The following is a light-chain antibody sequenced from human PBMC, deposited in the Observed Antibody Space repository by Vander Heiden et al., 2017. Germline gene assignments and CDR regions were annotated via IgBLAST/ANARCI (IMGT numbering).Light chain of an antibody. Sequence: DIQITQSPSTLSASVGDRVTITCRARQSISSWLAWYQQKPGKAPKLLIYDASSLESGVPSRFSGSGSGTEFTLTISSLQPDDFATYYCQQYNSYSPTWTFGQGTKVEIK. CDR3: QQYNSYSPTWT. V-gene: IGKV1-5*01. CDR2: DAS. J-gene: IGKJ1*01. CDR1: QSISSW.